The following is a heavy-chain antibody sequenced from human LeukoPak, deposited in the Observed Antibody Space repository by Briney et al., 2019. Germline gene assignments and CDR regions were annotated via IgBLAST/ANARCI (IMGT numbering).Heavy chain of an antibody. CDR2: VSTDGTIK. CDR1: GFIFSAYS. J-gene: IGHJ2*01. CDR3: VQEYNPNQWYFDI. Sequence: GGSLRLSCAASGFIFSAYSMHWIRQAPGKGLEWVAVVSTDGTIKYYADSMKGRFTISRDNSKNTLSLQMNSLGVEDTAVYYCVQEYNPNQWYFDIWGRGTLVTVSS. V-gene: IGHV3-30*18. D-gene: IGHD1-14*01.